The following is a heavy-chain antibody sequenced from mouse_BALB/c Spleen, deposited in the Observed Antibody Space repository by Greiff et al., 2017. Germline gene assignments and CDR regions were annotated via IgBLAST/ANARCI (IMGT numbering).Heavy chain of an antibody. CDR1: GFTFSSYG. D-gene: IGHD1-2*01. CDR2: ISSGGSYT. CDR3: ARPFITTAYYFDY. V-gene: IGHV5-6*01. J-gene: IGHJ2*01. Sequence: EVQGVESGGDLVKPGGSLKLSCAASGFTFSSYGMSWVRQTPDKRLEWVATISSGGSYTYYPDSVKGRFTISRDNAKNTLYLQMSSLKSEDTAMYYCARPFITTAYYFDYWGQGTTLTVSS.